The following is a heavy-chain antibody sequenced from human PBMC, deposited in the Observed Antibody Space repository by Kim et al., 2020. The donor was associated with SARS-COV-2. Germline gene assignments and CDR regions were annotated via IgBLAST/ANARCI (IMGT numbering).Heavy chain of an antibody. D-gene: IGHD3-16*01. CDR1: GGSISSYY. Sequence: SETLSLTCTVSGGSISSYYWSWIRQPPGKGLEWIGYIYYSGSTNYNPSLKSRVTISVDTSKNQFSLKLSSVTAADTAVYYCASLRSEGEYFDYWGQGTLVTVSS. CDR2: IYYSGST. CDR3: ASLRSEGEYFDY. V-gene: IGHV4-59*01. J-gene: IGHJ4*02.